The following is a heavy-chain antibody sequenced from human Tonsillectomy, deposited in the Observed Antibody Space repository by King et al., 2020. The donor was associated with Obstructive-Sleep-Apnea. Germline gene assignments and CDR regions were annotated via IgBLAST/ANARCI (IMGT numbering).Heavy chain of an antibody. J-gene: IGHJ4*02. Sequence: VQLVESGGGLVQPGGSLRLSCAASGFTFSSYSMNWVRQAPGKGLEGVSYITSSSNTIYYADSVRGRFPIPRDNAKNSLYLQMNSLRAEDTAVYYCARDSGDSGYDSRPIWGQGILVTVSS. CDR1: GFTFSSYS. D-gene: IGHD5-12*01. V-gene: IGHV3-48*04. CDR2: ITSSSNTI. CDR3: ARDSGDSGYDSRPI.